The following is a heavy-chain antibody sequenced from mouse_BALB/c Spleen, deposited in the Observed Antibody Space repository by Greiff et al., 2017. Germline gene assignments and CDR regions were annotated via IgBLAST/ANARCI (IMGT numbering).Heavy chain of an antibody. CDR3: ARCFGRIFDY. CDR1: GFTFSSYT. Sequence: EVKLVESGGGLVKPGGSLKLSCAASGFTFSSYTMSWVRQTPEKRLEWVATISSGGGNTYYPDSVKGRFTISRDNAKNNLYLQMSSLRSEDTALYYCARCFGRIFDYWGQGTTLTVSS. D-gene: IGHD1-1*02. CDR2: ISSGGGNT. V-gene: IGHV5-9*03. J-gene: IGHJ2*01.